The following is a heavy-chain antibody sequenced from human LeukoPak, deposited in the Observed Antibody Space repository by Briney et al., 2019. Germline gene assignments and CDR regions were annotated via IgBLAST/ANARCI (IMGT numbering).Heavy chain of an antibody. CDR2: ISSNGGST. V-gene: IGHV3-64*01. CDR1: GFTFSSYA. J-gene: IGHJ4*02. CDR3: ARGAETTDYYFDY. Sequence: GGSPRLSCAASGFTFSSYAMHWVRQAPGKGLEYVSAISSNGGSTYYANSVKGRFTISRDNSKNTLYLQMGSLRAEDMAVYYCARGAETTDYYFDYWGQGTLVTVSS. D-gene: IGHD4-17*01.